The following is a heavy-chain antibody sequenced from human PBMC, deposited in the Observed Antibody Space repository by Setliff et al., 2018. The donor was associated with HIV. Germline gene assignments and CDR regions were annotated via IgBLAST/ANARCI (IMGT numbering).Heavy chain of an antibody. CDR1: GGSISSSSYY. D-gene: IGHD3-10*01. CDR3: ARHSPIGELFKCFDP. J-gene: IGHJ5*02. CDR2: IYYSGST. Sequence: LSLTCTVSGGSISSSSYYWGWIRQPPGKGLEWIGSIYYSGSTYYNPSLKSRVTISVDTSKNQFSLKLSSVTAADTAVYYCARHSPIGELFKCFDPWGQGTLVTVS. V-gene: IGHV4-39*01.